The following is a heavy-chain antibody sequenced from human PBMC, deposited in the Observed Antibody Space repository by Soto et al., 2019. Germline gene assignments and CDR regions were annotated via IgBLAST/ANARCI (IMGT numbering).Heavy chain of an antibody. J-gene: IGHJ3*02. CDR3: ARDGKGEAGAFDI. CDR1: AFTFNSYA. Sequence: QVQLVESGGGVVQPGRSLRLSCAASAFTFNSYAMHWVRQAPGKGLEWVAVISYDGNNKHYADSVKGRFTISRDNSKNTMYLQRNSLRPEDTAVYYCARDGKGEAGAFDIWGQGTMVTVSS. CDR2: ISYDGNNK. V-gene: IGHV3-30-3*01. D-gene: IGHD1-1*01.